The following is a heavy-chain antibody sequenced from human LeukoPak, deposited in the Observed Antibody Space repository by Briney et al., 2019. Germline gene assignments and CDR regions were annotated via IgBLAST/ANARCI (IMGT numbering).Heavy chain of an antibody. J-gene: IGHJ6*02. D-gene: IGHD2-15*01. CDR1: GFTSSSYA. Sequence: GRSLRLSCAASGFTSSSYAMHWVRQAPGKGLEWVALISYDGSNKYFADSVKGRFTISRDNSNNTLYLQVNSLRPEDTAVYYCARDIVVVVAANDYYALDVWGQGTTVTVSS. CDR3: ARDIVVVVAANDYYALDV. V-gene: IGHV3-30-3*01. CDR2: ISYDGSNK.